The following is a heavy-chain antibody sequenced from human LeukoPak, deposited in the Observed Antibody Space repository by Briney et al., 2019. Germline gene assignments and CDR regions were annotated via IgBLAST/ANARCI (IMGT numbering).Heavy chain of an antibody. CDR3: ARRGSYYDSSGYSYFDY. CDR2: IYHSGST. D-gene: IGHD3-22*01. V-gene: IGHV4-59*08. CDR1: GGSISGYY. Sequence: SETLSLTCSVSGGSISGYYWSWIRQPPGKGLEWIGYIYHSGSTTYNPSLESRVTMSVDTSKNQFSLKLNSVTAADTAVYYCARRGSYYDSSGYSYFDYWGQGTLVTVSS. J-gene: IGHJ4*02.